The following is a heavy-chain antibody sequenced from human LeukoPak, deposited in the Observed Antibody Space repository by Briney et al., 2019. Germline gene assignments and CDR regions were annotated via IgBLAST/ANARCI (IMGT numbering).Heavy chain of an antibody. CDR3: ARVSCSSTSCYAGPFDY. CDR2: ISSSSSYI. V-gene: IGHV3-21*01. D-gene: IGHD2-2*01. CDR1: GFTFSSYS. Sequence: GGSLRLSCAASGFTFSSYSMNWVRQAPGKGLEWVSSISSSSSYIYYADSVKGRFTISRDNAKNSLYLQMNSLRAEDTAVYYCARVSCSSTSCYAGPFDYWGQGTLVTVSS. J-gene: IGHJ4*02.